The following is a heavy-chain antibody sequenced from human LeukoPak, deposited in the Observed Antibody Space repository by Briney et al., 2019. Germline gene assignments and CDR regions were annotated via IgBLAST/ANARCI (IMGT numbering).Heavy chain of an antibody. CDR3: AAARITIFGVVLTLDY. D-gene: IGHD3-3*01. V-gene: IGHV4-4*07. CDR1: GGSITSYY. Sequence: SETLSLTCTVSGGSITSYYWSWLRQPAGKGLEWIGRIYSSGTTNYNPSLKSRVTMSIDTSKTQFSLKLSSVTAADTAVYYCAAARITIFGVVLTLDYWGQGTLVTVSS. CDR2: IYSSGTT. J-gene: IGHJ4*02.